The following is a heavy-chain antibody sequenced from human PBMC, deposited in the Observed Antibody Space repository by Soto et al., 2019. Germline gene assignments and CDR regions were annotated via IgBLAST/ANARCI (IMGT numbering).Heavy chain of an antibody. D-gene: IGHD6-19*01. CDR1: GFTFTSSA. J-gene: IGHJ4*02. CDR3: AAVPGYSSGHDY. CDR2: IVAGSGNT. V-gene: IGHV1-58*01. Sequence: GASVKVSCKASGFTFTSSAVQWVRQARGQRLEWIGWIVAGSGNTNYAQKFQERVTITRDMSTSTAYMELSSLRSEDTAVYYCAAVPGYSSGHDYWGQGTLVTVSS.